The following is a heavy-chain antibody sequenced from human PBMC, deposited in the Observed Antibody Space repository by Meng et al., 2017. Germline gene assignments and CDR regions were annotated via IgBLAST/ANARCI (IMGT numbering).Heavy chain of an antibody. CDR2: IIPIFATA. CDR3: ARGVGYGGNSLYFDY. V-gene: IGHV1-69*06. CDR1: GRTLTEYA. J-gene: IGHJ4*02. Sequence: APSGACATKPSPSRQVPLKASGRTLTEYAIRWVRHGPGQGLEWSGGIIPIFATANYSQKDQGRVTITADKSTSTAYMELSSLRSEDTPVYYCARGVGYGGNSLYFDYWGQGTLVTVSS. D-gene: IGHD4-23*01.